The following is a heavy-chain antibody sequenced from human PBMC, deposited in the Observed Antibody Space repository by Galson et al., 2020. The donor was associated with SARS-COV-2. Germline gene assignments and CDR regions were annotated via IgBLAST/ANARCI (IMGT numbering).Heavy chain of an antibody. CDR2: IGIAGDT. V-gene: IGHV3-13*01. CDR1: GFTFSNYD. J-gene: IGHJ2*01. D-gene: IGHD7-27*01. CDR3: AREGLGIPFDL. Sequence: GGSLRLSCAASGFTFSNYDMHWVRQAAGKGLEWVSAIGIAGDTYYSVSLKGRFTTSRENAKDSLFLQMNSLSAGDTAVYYCAREGLGIPFDLWGRGTLVIVSS.